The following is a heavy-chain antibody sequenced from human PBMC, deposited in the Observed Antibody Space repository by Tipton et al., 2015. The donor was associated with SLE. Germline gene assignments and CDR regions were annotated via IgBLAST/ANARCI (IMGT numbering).Heavy chain of an antibody. J-gene: IGHJ6*02. CDR1: GFTFDDYG. D-gene: IGHD1-26*01. V-gene: IGHV3-20*04. CDR2: INWIGDST. Sequence: SLRLSCAASGFTFDDYGMSWVRQVPGKGLEWVSGINWIGDSTIYADSVKGRFTISRDNAKNSLYPQMNSLRAEDTALYYCAKTREWEHRYRSYYGMDVWGQGTTGTVSS. CDR3: AKTREWEHRYRSYYGMDV.